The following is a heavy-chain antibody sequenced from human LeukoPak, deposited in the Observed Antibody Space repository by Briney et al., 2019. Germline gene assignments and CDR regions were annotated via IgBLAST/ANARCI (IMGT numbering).Heavy chain of an antibody. J-gene: IGHJ6*02. CDR1: GGSFSGYY. Sequence: PSETLSLTCAVYGGSFSGYYWSWIRQPPGKGLEWIGEINHSGSTNYNPSLKSRVTISVDTSKNQFSLKLSSVTAADTAVYYCARAVLYSYGMDVWGQGTTVTVSS. CDR3: ARAVLYSYGMDV. CDR2: INHSGST. V-gene: IGHV4-34*01. D-gene: IGHD1-14*01.